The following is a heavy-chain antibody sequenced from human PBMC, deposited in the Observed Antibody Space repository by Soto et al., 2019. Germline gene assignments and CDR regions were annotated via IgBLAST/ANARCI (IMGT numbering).Heavy chain of an antibody. CDR3: ARDLDGSGSYFTNY. D-gene: IGHD3-10*01. CDR2: ISPHKGDT. Sequence: ASVKVSCKTSGYTFSMIGISCVVQAPLQGREWMGWISPHKGDTYYAQRLQGRVTMTTDASTSTAYMELRSLRSDDTAVYFCARDLDGSGSYFTNYWGQGTLVTVSS. CDR1: GYTFSMIG. J-gene: IGHJ4*02. V-gene: IGHV1-18*01.